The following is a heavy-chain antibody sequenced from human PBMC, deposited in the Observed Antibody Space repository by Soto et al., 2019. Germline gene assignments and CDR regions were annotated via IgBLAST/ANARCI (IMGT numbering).Heavy chain of an antibody. CDR2: ISGSGGTT. CDR3: AKDSRGVVAATYY. Sequence: GGSLRLSCAASGFTFSNYAMSWVRQAPEKGLEWVSVISGSGGTTYYADSVKGRFTISRDNSKNTLYLQMNSLRAEDTAVYYCAKDSRGVVAATYYWGQGTLVTVSS. CDR1: GFTFSNYA. J-gene: IGHJ4*02. V-gene: IGHV3-23*01. D-gene: IGHD2-15*01.